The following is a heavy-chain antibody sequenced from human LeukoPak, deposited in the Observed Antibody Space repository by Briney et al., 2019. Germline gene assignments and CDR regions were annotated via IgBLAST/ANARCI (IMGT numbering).Heavy chain of an antibody. Sequence: TLSLTCGISGDSIDRGGYSWSWMRQPPGRGLEWIGTISPSGITYYTASLEGRVTISKDTSQDLFSLALTSETAADAALYFCARLSYSYYFDFWGRGGLVTVSS. J-gene: IGHJ4*02. D-gene: IGHD3-16*02. CDR3: ARLSYSYYFDF. CDR1: GDSIDRGGYS. CDR2: ISPSGIT. V-gene: IGHV4-30-2*01.